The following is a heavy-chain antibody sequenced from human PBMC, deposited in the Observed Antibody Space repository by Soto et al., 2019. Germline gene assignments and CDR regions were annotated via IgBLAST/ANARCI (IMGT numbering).Heavy chain of an antibody. CDR2: IIPVSRTA. CDR3: ATGGELVAPGLSDYFAMDV. D-gene: IGHD6-13*01. J-gene: IGHJ6*04. CDR1: GGTFTDSA. Sequence: QVQLVQSGAEVKKPGSSVKVSCQSSGGTFTDSAVSWVRQAPGQGLEWVGGIIPVSRTASYSQKFQGRSSITAHESKGTTYMVLSSLTSEDTAVYYCATGGELVAPGLSDYFAMDVWGEGTTVTVSS. V-gene: IGHV1-69*01.